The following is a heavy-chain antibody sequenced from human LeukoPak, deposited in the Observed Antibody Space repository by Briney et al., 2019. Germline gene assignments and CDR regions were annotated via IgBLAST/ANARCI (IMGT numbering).Heavy chain of an antibody. D-gene: IGHD3-22*01. CDR3: GLPDYDSSGYPYYYYMDV. CDR2: ISGSGGST. J-gene: IGHJ6*03. Sequence: PGGSLRLSCAASGFTFSSYAMSWVRQAPGKGXEXVSAISGSGGSTYYADSVKGRFTISRDNSKNTLYLQMNSLRAEDTAVYYCGLPDYDSSGYPYYYYMDVWGKGTTVTVSS. V-gene: IGHV3-23*01. CDR1: GFTFSSYA.